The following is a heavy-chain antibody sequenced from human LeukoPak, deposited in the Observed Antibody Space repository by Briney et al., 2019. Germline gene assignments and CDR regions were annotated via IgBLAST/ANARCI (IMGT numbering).Heavy chain of an antibody. V-gene: IGHV3-30-3*01. J-gene: IGHJ4*02. CDR1: GFTFSSYA. CDR3: ARAGNYYERQDDDY. CDR2: ISYDGSNK. Sequence: PGGSLRLSCAASGFTFSSYAVHWVRQAPGKGLEWVAVISYDGSNKYYADSVKGRFTISRDNSKNTLYLQMNSLRAEDTAVYYCARAGNYYERQDDDYWGQGTLVTVSS. D-gene: IGHD3-22*01.